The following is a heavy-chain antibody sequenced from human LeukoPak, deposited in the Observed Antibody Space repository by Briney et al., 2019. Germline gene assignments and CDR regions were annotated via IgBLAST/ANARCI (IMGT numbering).Heavy chain of an antibody. CDR2: IKHDGSEK. J-gene: IGHJ3*02. Sequence: PGGSLRLSCAASGFIFTNYFMSWVRQAPGKGLEWVASIKHDGSEKYYVDSVRGRFTISRDNTMNSLYLQMSSLRAEDTAVYYCAKDLEDIVVVPAAFTDAFDIWGQGTMVTVSS. CDR1: GFIFTNYF. CDR3: AKDLEDIVVVPAAFTDAFDI. D-gene: IGHD2-2*01. V-gene: IGHV3-7*01.